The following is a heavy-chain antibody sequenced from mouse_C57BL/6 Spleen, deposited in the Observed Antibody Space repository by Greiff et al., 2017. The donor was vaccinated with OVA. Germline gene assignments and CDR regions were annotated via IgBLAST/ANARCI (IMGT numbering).Heavy chain of an antibody. J-gene: IGHJ3*01. V-gene: IGHV1-54*01. CDR3: AREEVLGWFAY. CDR2: INPGSGGT. Sequence: VQLQESGAELVRPGTSVKVSCKASGYAFTNYLIEWVKQRPGQGLEWIGVINPGSGGTNYNEKFKGKATLTADKSSSTAYMQLSSLTSEDSAVYFCAREEVLGWFAYWGQGTLVTVSA. D-gene: IGHD2-14*01. CDR1: GYAFTNYL.